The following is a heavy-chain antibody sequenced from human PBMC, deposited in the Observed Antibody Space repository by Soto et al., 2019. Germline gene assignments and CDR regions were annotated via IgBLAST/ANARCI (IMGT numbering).Heavy chain of an antibody. V-gene: IGHV1-18*01. Sequence: ASVKVSCKASGYTFTSHGISWVRQAPGQGLEWMGWISAYNGNTNYAQKLQGRVTMTTDTSTSTAYMELRSLRSDDTAVYYCSRALAARRVGYYYGMDVWGQGTTVTVSS. CDR1: GYTFTSHG. CDR2: ISAYNGNT. D-gene: IGHD6-6*01. CDR3: SRALAARRVGYYYGMDV. J-gene: IGHJ6*02.